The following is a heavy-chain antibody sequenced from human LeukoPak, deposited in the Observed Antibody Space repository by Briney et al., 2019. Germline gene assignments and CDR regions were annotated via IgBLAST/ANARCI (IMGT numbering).Heavy chain of an antibody. CDR1: GNSISSGDYY. J-gene: IGHJ4*02. CDR3: ARASYSYDISGWVPFDY. D-gene: IGHD3-22*01. V-gene: IGHV4-61*02. Sequence: PSQTLSLTCTVSGNSISSGDYYWSWIRQPAGKGLEWIGRIYTSGSTTYNPSLKSRVTISGDTSENQFSLRLSSATAADTAVYYCARASYSYDISGWVPFDYWGQGTLVTVSS. CDR2: IYTSGST.